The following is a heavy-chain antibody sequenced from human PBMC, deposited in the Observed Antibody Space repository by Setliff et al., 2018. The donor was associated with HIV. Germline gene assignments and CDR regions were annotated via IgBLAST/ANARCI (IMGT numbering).Heavy chain of an antibody. J-gene: IGHJ6*03. CDR1: GGTFSSFA. D-gene: IGHD3-10*01. V-gene: IGHV1-69*13. Sequence: SVKVSCKASGGTFSSFAISWVRQAPGQGLEWMGEIIPVFGTLNYAQKFQGRVTITADGSTRTVYMVLSSLRSEDTAVYYCARGTDGDYYYYMDVWGKGTTVTVSS. CDR3: ARGTDGDYYYYMDV. CDR2: IIPVFGTL.